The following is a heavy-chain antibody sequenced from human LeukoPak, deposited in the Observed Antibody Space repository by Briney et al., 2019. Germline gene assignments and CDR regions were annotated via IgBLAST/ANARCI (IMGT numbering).Heavy chain of an antibody. V-gene: IGHV4-38-2*01. CDR2: IYRSGIT. Sequence: SXXLSLTCAVSGYSISSGYYWGWIRPPPRKGREWIANIYRSGITYYNVSLESRVNISVDTAKNQFSLKLSSVTAADTAVYYCARLDQLRILDYWGQGALVTVSS. J-gene: IGHJ4*02. CDR1: GYSISSGYY. D-gene: IGHD2-2*01. CDR3: ARLDQLRILDY.